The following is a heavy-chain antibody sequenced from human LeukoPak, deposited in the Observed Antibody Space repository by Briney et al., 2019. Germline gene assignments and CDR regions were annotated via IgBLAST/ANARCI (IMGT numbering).Heavy chain of an antibody. CDR1: GGSFSGQY. Sequence: SETLSLTCAVSGGSFSGQYWTWIRRPPGKGLEWIGEVNHSGSINYNPSLKSRVTISKDTSKNHFSLRLSSVTAADTAVYYCARDLCSSICYDWGQGTLVTVSS. J-gene: IGHJ4*02. CDR2: VNHSGSI. V-gene: IGHV4-34*01. D-gene: IGHD2-2*01. CDR3: ARDLCSSICYD.